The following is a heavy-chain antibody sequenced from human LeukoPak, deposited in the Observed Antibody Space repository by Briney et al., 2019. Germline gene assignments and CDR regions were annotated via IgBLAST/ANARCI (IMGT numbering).Heavy chain of an antibody. J-gene: IGHJ4*02. CDR1: GHTFTSYY. CDR2: INPSGGST. D-gene: IGHD3-16*01. Sequence: ASVKVSCKASGHTFTSYYMHWVRQAPGQGLEWMGIINPSGGSTSYAQKFQGRVTMTRDTSTSTVYMELSSLRSEDTAVYYCARDSVLGDFDYWDQGTLVTVSS. CDR3: ARDSVLGDFDY. V-gene: IGHV1-46*01.